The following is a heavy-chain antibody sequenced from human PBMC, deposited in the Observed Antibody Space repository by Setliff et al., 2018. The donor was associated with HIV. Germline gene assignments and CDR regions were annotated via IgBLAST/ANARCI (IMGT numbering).Heavy chain of an antibody. CDR2: INHSGST. D-gene: IGHD3-22*01. CDR1: GGSFSGYY. Sequence: SETLSLTCAVYGGSFSGYYWSWIRQPPGKGLEWIGEINHSGSTNYNPSLKSRVTISVDTSENQFSLKLSFVTAADTAVYYCARGVPPDLYYDSSHGYDAFDIWGQGTMVTVSS. CDR3: ARGVPPDLYYDSSHGYDAFDI. J-gene: IGHJ3*02. V-gene: IGHV4-34*01.